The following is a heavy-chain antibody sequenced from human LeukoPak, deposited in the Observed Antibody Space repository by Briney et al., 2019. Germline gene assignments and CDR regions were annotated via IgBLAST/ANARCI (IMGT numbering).Heavy chain of an antibody. J-gene: IGHJ3*02. CDR1: GYSFTSYW. V-gene: IGHV3-21*01. CDR2: ISSSSSYI. D-gene: IGHD6-13*01. CDR3: ARFIASPGPDAFDI. Sequence: GESLKISCKGSGYSFTSYWIGWVRQAPGKGLEWVSSISSSSSYIYYADSVKGRFTISRDNAKNSLYLQMNSLRADETAVYFCARFIASPGPDAFDIWGQGTLVTVSS.